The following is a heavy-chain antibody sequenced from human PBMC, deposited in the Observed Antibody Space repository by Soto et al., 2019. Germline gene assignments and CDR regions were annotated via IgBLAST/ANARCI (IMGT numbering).Heavy chain of an antibody. Sequence: EVQLLESGGGLVQPGGSLRLSCAASGFTFSTYAMTWVRQAPGNGLEWVSAISGSGGSIHYADSVKGRFTISIDNTKNTLYLQMNRLRGENTAVNHCVKGYWKGDVWGQGTRVTVSS. V-gene: IGHV3-23*01. CDR1: GFTFSTYA. CDR2: ISGSGGSI. D-gene: IGHD1-1*01. CDR3: VKGYWKGDV. J-gene: IGHJ6*02.